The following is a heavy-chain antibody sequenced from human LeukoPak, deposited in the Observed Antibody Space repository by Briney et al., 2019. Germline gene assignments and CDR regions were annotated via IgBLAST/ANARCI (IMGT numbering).Heavy chain of an antibody. D-gene: IGHD3-22*01. V-gene: IGHV1-69*01. Sequence: SVKVSCKASGGTFSSYAISWVRQAPGQGLEWMGGIIPIFGTANYAQKFQGRVTITADESTSTAYMELSSLRSEDTAVYYCARGYSSGERYYYMDVWGKGTTVTVSS. CDR2: IIPIFGTA. CDR3: ARGYSSGERYYYMDV. CDR1: GGTFSSYA. J-gene: IGHJ6*03.